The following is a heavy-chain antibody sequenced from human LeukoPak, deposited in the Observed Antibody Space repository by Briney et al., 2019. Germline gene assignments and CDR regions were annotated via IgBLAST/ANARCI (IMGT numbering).Heavy chain of an antibody. CDR3: AKDSSSGYYALYYFDY. CDR2: IRYDGNIK. CDR1: GFTFSSYG. V-gene: IGHV3-30*02. Sequence: GGSLRLSCGASGFTFSSYGMLWVRQSPGKGLEWVAFIRYDGNIKFYADSMKGRFTISRDNSKNTLYLQMNSLRAEDTAVYYCAKDSSSGYYALYYFDYWGQGTLVTVSS. J-gene: IGHJ4*02. D-gene: IGHD3-22*01.